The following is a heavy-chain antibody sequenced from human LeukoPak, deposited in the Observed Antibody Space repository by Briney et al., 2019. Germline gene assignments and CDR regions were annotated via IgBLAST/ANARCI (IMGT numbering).Heavy chain of an antibody. CDR1: GGSISSSSYY. CDR2: IYYSGST. Sequence: PSETLSLTCTVSGGSISSSSYYWGWIRQPPGKGLEWIGSIYYSGSTNYNPSLKSRVTISVDTSKNQFSLKLSSVTAADTAVYYCARGGPYSREFDYWGQGTLVTVSS. V-gene: IGHV4-39*07. D-gene: IGHD6-13*01. J-gene: IGHJ4*02. CDR3: ARGGPYSREFDY.